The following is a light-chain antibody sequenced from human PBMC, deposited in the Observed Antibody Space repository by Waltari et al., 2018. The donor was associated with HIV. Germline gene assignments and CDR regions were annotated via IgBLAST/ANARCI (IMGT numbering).Light chain of an antibody. J-gene: IGLJ2*01. CDR1: RWGGKY. V-gene: IGLV3-1*01. CDR3: QAWDSDTPKV. Sequence: SYELTQPPSVSVSPAQTASIPCSGDRWGGKYGCWYQQKPGQSPVLVIYKDGKRPSGIPERFSGFNSGNTATLTISGTQAMDEADYYCQAWDSDTPKVFGVGTKLTVL. CDR2: KDG.